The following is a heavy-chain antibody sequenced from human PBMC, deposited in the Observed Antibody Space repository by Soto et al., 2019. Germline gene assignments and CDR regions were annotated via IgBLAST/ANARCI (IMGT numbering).Heavy chain of an antibody. CDR1: GFTFSSYA. CDR2: ISGSGGST. Sequence: GGSLRLSCAASGFTFSSYAMSWVRQAPGKGLEWVSAISGSGGSTYYADSVKGRFTISRDNTKNTLYLQVSSLRAEDTAVYYCAKSRDASNFYFYYGTDVWGPGTTGPVSS. CDR3: AKSRDASNFYFYYGTDV. D-gene: IGHD2-2*01. V-gene: IGHV3-23*01. J-gene: IGHJ6*02.